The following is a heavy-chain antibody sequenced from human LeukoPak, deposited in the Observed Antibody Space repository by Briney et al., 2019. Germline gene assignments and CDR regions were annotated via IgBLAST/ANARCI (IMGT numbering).Heavy chain of an antibody. D-gene: IGHD3-16*01. CDR1: GGSISSYY. J-gene: IGHJ1*01. CDR2: SYDSGST. Sequence: SGTLSLTCTVSGGSISSYYWSWIRQPPGKGLEWIGYSYDSGSTNASPSIKSRVTISVDTSKNEFSLRLSSVTAADTAVYYCARHQYGGFFHHWGQGTLVTVCS. V-gene: IGHV4-59*08. CDR3: ARHQYGGFFHH.